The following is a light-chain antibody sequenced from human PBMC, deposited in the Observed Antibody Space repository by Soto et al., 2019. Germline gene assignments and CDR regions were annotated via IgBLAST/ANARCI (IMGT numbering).Light chain of an antibody. J-gene: IGLJ3*02. CDR2: SDH. Sequence: QSVLTQPPSASGTPGQRVTISCSGSSSNIGVNTVNWYQQFPGTAPKLLIYSDHQRPSGVPDRFSGSKSGTSASLAISGLQSEDEADYYCAAWDDSLNGWVFGGGTKLTVL. CDR3: AAWDDSLNGWV. V-gene: IGLV1-44*01. CDR1: SSNIGVNT.